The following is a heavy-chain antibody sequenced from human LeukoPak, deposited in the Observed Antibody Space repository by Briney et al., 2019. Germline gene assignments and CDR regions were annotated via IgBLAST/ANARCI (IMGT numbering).Heavy chain of an antibody. CDR2: ISGSTGVI. CDR1: GFTFSTHT. V-gene: IGHV3-48*01. J-gene: IGHJ6*03. Sequence: PGGSLRLSCSTSGFTFSTHTMAWVRQAPGKGLECLSYISGSTGVIYYADSVKGRFTISRDNAKSLVSLQMDSLKVEDTAVYYCARGLYYMDVWGKGTTVTVSS. CDR3: ARGLYYMDV.